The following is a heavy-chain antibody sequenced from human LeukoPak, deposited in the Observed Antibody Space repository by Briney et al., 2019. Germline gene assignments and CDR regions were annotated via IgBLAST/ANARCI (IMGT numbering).Heavy chain of an antibody. Sequence: GESLKISCKGSGHSFTNYWIGWVRQMPGKGLEWMGIIYPADSDIRYSPSFQGQVTFSADKSISTAYLQWSTLRASDTAMYYCARRRGAPYGMDVWGQGTTVTVSS. V-gene: IGHV5-51*01. D-gene: IGHD3-16*01. CDR2: IYPADSDI. J-gene: IGHJ6*02. CDR1: GHSFTNYW. CDR3: ARRRGAPYGMDV.